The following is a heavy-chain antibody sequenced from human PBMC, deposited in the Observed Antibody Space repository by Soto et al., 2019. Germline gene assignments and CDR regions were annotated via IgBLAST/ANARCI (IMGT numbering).Heavy chain of an antibody. CDR2: IYYSGST. Sequence: SETLSLTCTVSGGSISSSSYYWGWIRQPPGKGLEWIGSIYYSGSTYYNPSLKSRVTISVDTSKNQYSLKLSSVTAADTAVYYCARLIWFGELLSYFDYWGQGTLVTVSS. CDR1: GGSISSSSYY. CDR3: ARLIWFGELLSYFDY. V-gene: IGHV4-39*01. D-gene: IGHD3-10*01. J-gene: IGHJ4*02.